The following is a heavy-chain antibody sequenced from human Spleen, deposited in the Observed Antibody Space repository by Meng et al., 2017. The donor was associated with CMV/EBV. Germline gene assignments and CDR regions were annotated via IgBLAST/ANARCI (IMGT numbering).Heavy chain of an antibody. Sequence: GESLKISRAASGFTFSSYDMHWVRQATGKGLEWVSVIGTAGDTYYPGSVKGRFTISRENAKKSLHLQMNSLRAGDTAVYYCARGGSSSSAHYGMDVWGQGTTVTVSS. J-gene: IGHJ6*02. CDR1: GFTFSSYD. CDR2: IGTAGDT. D-gene: IGHD6-6*01. V-gene: IGHV3-13*01. CDR3: ARGGSSSSAHYGMDV.